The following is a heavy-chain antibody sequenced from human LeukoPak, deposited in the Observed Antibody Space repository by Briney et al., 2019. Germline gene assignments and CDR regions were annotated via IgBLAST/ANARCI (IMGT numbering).Heavy chain of an antibody. Sequence: PGGSLRLSCAASGFTFSSYAMSWVRQAPGKGLEWVSAISGSSGTTYYADSVKGRFTISRDNAKNSLYLQMNSLRAEDTAVYYCAELGITMIGGVWGKGTTVTISS. CDR3: AELGITMIGGV. CDR1: GFTFSSYA. CDR2: ISGSSGTT. D-gene: IGHD3-10*02. J-gene: IGHJ6*04. V-gene: IGHV3-23*01.